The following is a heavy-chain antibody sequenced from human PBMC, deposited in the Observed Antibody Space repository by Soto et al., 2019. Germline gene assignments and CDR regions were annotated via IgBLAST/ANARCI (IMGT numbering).Heavy chain of an antibody. D-gene: IGHD3-3*01. CDR2: IYYSGST. V-gene: IGHV4-59*01. J-gene: IGHJ4*02. CDR1: CGSISSYY. CDR3: ARDQYYGLFDY. Sequence: PSETLSLTCTVSCGSISSYYWSWIRQPPGKGLEWIGYIYYSGSTNYNPSLKSRVTISVDTSKNQFSLKLSSVTAADTAVYYCARDQYYGLFDYWGQGTLVTVSS.